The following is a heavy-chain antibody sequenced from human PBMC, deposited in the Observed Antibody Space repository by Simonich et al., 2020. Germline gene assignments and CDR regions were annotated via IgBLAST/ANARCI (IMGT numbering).Heavy chain of an antibody. D-gene: IGHD1-26*01. CDR1: GGSISSYY. CDR3: ARSLGYYYYYYGMDV. V-gene: IGHV4-59*08. Sequence: QVQLQESGPGLVKPSETLSLTCTVSGGSISSYYWSWIRQPPGKGLEWIGYIYYSGSTNYNPSLKSRFTISVDTSKNQFSLKLSSVTAADTAGYYCARSLGYYYYYYGMDVWGQGTTVTVSS. CDR2: IYYSGST. J-gene: IGHJ6*02.